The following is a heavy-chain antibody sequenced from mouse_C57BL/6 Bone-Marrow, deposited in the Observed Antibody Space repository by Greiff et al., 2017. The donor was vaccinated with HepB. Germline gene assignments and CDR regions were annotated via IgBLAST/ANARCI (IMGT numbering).Heavy chain of an antibody. D-gene: IGHD1-1*01. Sequence: EVQLQQSGPELVKPGASVKISCKASGYTFTDYYMNWVKQSHGKSLEWIGDINPNNGGTSYNQKFKGKATLTVDKSSSTAYMELRSLTSEDSAVYYCARLYYYGSRWYFDVWGTGTTVTVSS. CDR1: GYTFTDYY. CDR2: INPNNGGT. CDR3: ARLYYYGSRWYFDV. V-gene: IGHV1-26*01. J-gene: IGHJ1*03.